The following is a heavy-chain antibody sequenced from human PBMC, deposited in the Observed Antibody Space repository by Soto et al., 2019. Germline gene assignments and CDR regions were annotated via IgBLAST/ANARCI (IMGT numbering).Heavy chain of an antibody. CDR2: ISYDGSNK. CDR3: ARSARDGYNAYYFDY. Sequence: GGSLRLSCAASGFTFSSYAMHWVRQAPGKGLEWVAVISYDGSNKYYADSVKGRFTISRDNSKNTLYLQMNSLRAEDTAVYYCARSARDGYNAYYFDYWGQGTLVTVSS. V-gene: IGHV3-30-3*01. CDR1: GFTFSSYA. J-gene: IGHJ4*02. D-gene: IGHD5-12*01.